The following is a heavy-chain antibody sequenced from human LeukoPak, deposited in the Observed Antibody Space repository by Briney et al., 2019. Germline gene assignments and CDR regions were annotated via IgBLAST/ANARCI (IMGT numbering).Heavy chain of an antibody. Sequence: GGSLRLSCAASGFTFSSYWMSWVRQAPGKGLEWVANIKQDGSEKYYVDSVKGRFTISRDNAKNSLYLQMNSLRAEDTAVYYCAIVQFGYGDYPDYWGQGTLVTVSS. CDR2: IKQDGSEK. J-gene: IGHJ4*02. D-gene: IGHD4-17*01. V-gene: IGHV3-7*01. CDR3: AIVQFGYGDYPDY. CDR1: GFTFSSYW.